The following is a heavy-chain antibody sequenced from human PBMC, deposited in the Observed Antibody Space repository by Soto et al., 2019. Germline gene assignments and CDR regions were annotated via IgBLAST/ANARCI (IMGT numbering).Heavy chain of an antibody. CDR3: AREINHGSGLAHADY. D-gene: IGHD3-10*01. J-gene: IGHJ4*02. CDR2: ISGSSYST. CDR1: GFIFSNYA. V-gene: IGHV3-23*01. Sequence: PGGSLRLSCAASGFIFSNYAMNWVRQAPGKGLEWVSGISGSSYSTYYADSLKGRFTVSRDNSKNTLYLQMNSLAAEDTALYYCAREINHGSGLAHADYWGQGTLVTVSS.